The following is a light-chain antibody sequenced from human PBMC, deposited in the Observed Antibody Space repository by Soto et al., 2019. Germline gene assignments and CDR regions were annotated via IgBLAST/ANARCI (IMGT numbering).Light chain of an antibody. CDR3: QQYNDWPRT. V-gene: IGKV3-15*01. CDR2: GAS. Sequence: EIVLPQSPATLSLSPGERATLSCRASQSVSSYLAWYQQNPGQAPRLLIYGASTRATDIPARFSGSGSGTEFTLTISSLQSEDFAVYYCQQYNDWPRTVGQGTKVDIK. CDR1: QSVSSY. J-gene: IGKJ1*01.